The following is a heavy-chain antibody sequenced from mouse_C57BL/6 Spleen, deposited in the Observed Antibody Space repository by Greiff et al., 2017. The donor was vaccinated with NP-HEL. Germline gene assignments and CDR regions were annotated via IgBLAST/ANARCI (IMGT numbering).Heavy chain of an antibody. CDR3: ATAQAPAWFAY. CDR2: IDPSDSYT. CDR1: GYTFTSYW. Sequence: VQLQQPGAELVKPGASVKLSCKASGYTFTSYWMQWVKQRPGQGLEWIGEIDPSDSYTNYNQKFKGKATLTVDTSSSTAYMQLSSLTSEDSAVYYCATAQAPAWFAYWGQGTLVTVSA. V-gene: IGHV1-50*01. J-gene: IGHJ3*01. D-gene: IGHD3-2*02.